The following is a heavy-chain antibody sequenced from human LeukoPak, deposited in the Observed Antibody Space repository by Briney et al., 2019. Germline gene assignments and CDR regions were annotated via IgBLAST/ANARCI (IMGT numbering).Heavy chain of an antibody. CDR2: IYRSGIT. V-gene: IGHV4-38-2*02. D-gene: IGHD3-22*01. Sequence: SETLSLTCLVSGYSISSGYHWGWIRQPPGKGLDWIGSIYRSGITYYNPSLKSRVTISVDTSKNQFSLKLSSVTAADTAVYYCARGDSSGYLAWGQGTLVTVSS. CDR3: ARGDSSGYLA. CDR1: GYSISSGYH. J-gene: IGHJ5*02.